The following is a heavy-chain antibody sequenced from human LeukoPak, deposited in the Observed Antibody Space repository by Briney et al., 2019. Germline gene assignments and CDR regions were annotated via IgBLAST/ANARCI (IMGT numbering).Heavy chain of an antibody. CDR2: IIPIFGTA. CDR1: GGTFSSYA. CDR3: ARVRGEGAVFDY. Sequence: GASVKVSCKASGGTFSSYATSWVRQAPRQGLEWMGRIIPIFGTANYAQKFQGRVTITTDESTSTAYMELSSLRSDDTAVYHCARVRGEGAVFDYWGQGTLVTVSS. V-gene: IGHV1-69*05. J-gene: IGHJ4*02. D-gene: IGHD3-10*01.